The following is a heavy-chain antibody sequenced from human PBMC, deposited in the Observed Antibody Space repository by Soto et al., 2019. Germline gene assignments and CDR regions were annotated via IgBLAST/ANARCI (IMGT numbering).Heavy chain of an antibody. CDR3: ARAGNGDYYYGMDV. D-gene: IGHD4-17*01. CDR1: GFTFSSYG. V-gene: IGHV3-33*01. J-gene: IGHJ6*02. CDR2: IWYDGSNK. Sequence: QVQLVESGGGVVQPGRSLRLSCAASGFTFSSYGMHWVRQAPGKGLEWVAVIWYDGSNKYYADSVKGRFTISRDNSKNTLYLQMNSLRAEDTAVYYCARAGNGDYYYGMDVWGQGTTVTVSS.